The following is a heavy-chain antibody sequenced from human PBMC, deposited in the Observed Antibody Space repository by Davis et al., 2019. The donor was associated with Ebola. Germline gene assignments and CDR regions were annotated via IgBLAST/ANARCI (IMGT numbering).Heavy chain of an antibody. Sequence: ASVKVSCKASGYSFTHYSFSWVRQAPGQGLEWMGWVSGNNGKTDYAQKFQGRVTITADTSTSTAYMELRSLRSDDTAVYYCARDRVAVAGTLIDYWGQGSLVTVSS. CDR3: ARDRVAVAGTLIDY. CDR2: VSGNNGKT. V-gene: IGHV1-18*01. J-gene: IGHJ4*02. D-gene: IGHD6-19*01. CDR1: GYSFTHYS.